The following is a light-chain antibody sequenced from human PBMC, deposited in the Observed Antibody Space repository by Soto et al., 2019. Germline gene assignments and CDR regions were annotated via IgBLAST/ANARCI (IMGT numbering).Light chain of an antibody. Sequence: ETVLTQSPATLSLSPGERATLSCRASQNVNRYVAWYQQKPGQAPRLLIYDASTRAAGVPAMFSGSGSGTDFSLSISSLEPEDFAVYYCQEHNSFGGGTKV. CDR2: DAS. V-gene: IGKV3-11*01. J-gene: IGKJ4*01. CDR3: QEHNS. CDR1: QNVNRY.